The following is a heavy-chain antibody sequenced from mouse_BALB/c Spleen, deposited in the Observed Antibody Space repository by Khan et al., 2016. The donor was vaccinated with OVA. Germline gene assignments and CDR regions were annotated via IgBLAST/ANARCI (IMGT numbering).Heavy chain of an antibody. CDR2: TNPTNGRT. J-gene: IGHJ2*01. Sequence: VKLQESGAELVKAGASVKMSCKASGYTFTSYWMHWVKQRLGQGLEWFAETNPTNGRTYYNEKFKSKATLTVDKSSSTAYMLLSGPTFEDSAVYYCARNKKIVATYFDYWGQGTTLTVSS. D-gene: IGHD1-1*01. CDR1: GYTFTSYW. CDR3: ARNKKIVATYFDY. V-gene: IGHV1S81*02.